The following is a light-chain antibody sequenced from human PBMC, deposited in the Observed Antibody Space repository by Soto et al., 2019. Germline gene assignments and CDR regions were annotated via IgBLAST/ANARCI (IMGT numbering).Light chain of an antibody. Sequence: ESVSRHSPGTRSVSLGARATLWCLASQIVSDNYLAWYQQKPGQAPRLVVYGASSRATGVPDRFSASGSGTDFTLTISRLEPEDFAVYYCQHYAKAPLTFGQATKVDIK. CDR3: QHYAKAPLT. CDR1: QIVSDNY. V-gene: IGKV3-20*01. CDR2: GAS. J-gene: IGKJ1*01.